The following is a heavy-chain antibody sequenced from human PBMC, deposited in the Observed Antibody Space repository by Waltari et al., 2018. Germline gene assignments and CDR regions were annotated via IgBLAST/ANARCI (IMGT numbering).Heavy chain of an antibody. CDR2: RWHDGSDK. Sequence: QVQLVESGGGVVQPGGSLRLSCAASGFSFRGYAMHWVRQAPGKGLEWVAFRWHDGSDKCYGDSVKGRFIISRDNSKNRVYLQMNSLRGEDTAVYYCAIQISGVVFWGQGTLVTVSS. V-gene: IGHV3-30*02. D-gene: IGHD3-3*01. J-gene: IGHJ4*02. CDR3: AIQISGVVF. CDR1: GFSFRGYA.